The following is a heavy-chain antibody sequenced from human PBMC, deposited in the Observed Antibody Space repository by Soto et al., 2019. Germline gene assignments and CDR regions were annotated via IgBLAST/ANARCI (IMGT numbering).Heavy chain of an antibody. CDR2: IYYSGRT. CDR3: ARMRGLGEISPYSDY. V-gene: IGHV4-59*01. Sequence: QVQLQESGPGLVRPSETLSLTCSVSGGSISDYQWNWIRQSPGKGLEWIGYIYYSGRTNYNPSLKSRVTISLDTSTKQFSLRLTSVTAADTAVYYCARMRGLGEISPYSDYWGQGTLVTVSS. D-gene: IGHD3-16*02. J-gene: IGHJ4*02. CDR1: GGSISDYQ.